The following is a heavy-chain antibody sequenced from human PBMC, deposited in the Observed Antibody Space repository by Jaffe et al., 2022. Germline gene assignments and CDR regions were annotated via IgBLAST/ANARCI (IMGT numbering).Heavy chain of an antibody. CDR2: ISGSGGST. D-gene: IGHD4-17*01. V-gene: IGHV3-23*01. J-gene: IGHJ4*02. CDR1: GFTFSSYA. Sequence: EVQLLESGGGLVQPGGSLRLSCAASGFTFSSYAMSWVRQAPGKGLEWVSAISGSGGSTYYADSVKGRFTISRDNSKNTLYLQMNSLRAEDTAVYYCAKDLGIFYGDHRGYFDYWGQGTLVTVSS. CDR3: AKDLGIFYGDHRGYFDY.